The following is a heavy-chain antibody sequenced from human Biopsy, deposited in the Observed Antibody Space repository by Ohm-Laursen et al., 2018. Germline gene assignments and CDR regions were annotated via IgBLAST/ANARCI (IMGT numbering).Heavy chain of an antibody. CDR2: ISNIGNT. J-gene: IGHJ4*02. CDR1: GASVTSGSYY. CDR3: ARESALAGDFDS. Sequence: SETLSLTCTVSGASVTSGSYYWSWIRQPPGKGLEWLGYISNIGNTNYNPSLKRRVTISVDTSKNHFSLKLNSVTAADTAVYYCARESALAGDFDSWGQGTLVTVSS. D-gene: IGHD6-19*01. V-gene: IGHV4-61*01.